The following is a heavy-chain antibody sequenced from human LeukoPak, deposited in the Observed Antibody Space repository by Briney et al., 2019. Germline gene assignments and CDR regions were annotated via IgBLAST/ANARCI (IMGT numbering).Heavy chain of an antibody. CDR1: GGSISSDGYY. D-gene: IGHD2-2*01. J-gene: IGHJ6*03. CDR2: IYASGRT. Sequence: PSETLPLTCTVSGGSISSDGYYWSWIRQPAGNGLEWIVHIYASGRTHRNPSLKSRVTISVGTSKNQFSLNLTSVTAADTAVYYCAREGFVVAPAAMILSYYYYMDVWGKGTTVTVSS. V-gene: IGHV4-61*09. CDR3: AREGFVVAPAAMILSYYYYMDV.